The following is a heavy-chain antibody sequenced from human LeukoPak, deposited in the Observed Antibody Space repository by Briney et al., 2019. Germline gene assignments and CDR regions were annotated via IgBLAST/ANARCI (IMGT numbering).Heavy chain of an antibody. CDR1: GYTFTSYG. D-gene: IGHD3-9*01. V-gene: IGHV1-18*01. Sequence: ASVKVSYKASGYTFTSYGISWVRQAPGQGLEWMGWISAYNGNTNYAQKLQGRVTMTTDTSTSTAYMELRSLRSDDTAVYYCARWEGYYDILTGYYVDYWGQGTLVTVSS. J-gene: IGHJ4*02. CDR3: ARWEGYYDILTGYYVDY. CDR2: ISAYNGNT.